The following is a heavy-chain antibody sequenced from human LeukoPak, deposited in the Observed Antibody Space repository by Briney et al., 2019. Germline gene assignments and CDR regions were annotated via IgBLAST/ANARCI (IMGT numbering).Heavy chain of an antibody. V-gene: IGHV7-4-1*02. D-gene: IGHD6-13*01. CDR2: INTNTGNP. CDR3: ATSPGIAAPSGYYFDH. J-gene: IGHJ4*02. Sequence: ASVKVSCKASGYTFNNYAMNWVRQAPGQGPEWMGWINTNTGNPTYAQGFTGRFVFSVDTSVSTAYLQISSLKAEDTAVYYCATSPGIAAPSGYYFDHRGQGTLVTVSS. CDR1: GYTFNNYA.